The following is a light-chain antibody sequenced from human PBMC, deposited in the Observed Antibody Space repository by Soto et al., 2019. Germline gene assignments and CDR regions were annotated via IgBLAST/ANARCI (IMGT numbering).Light chain of an antibody. Sequence: IVITKSPATLSVSPAARITTSCKASQNVGSNLAWYQQTPGQAPSLLIYTTSSRAAGVPARFSGSGSGTEFILTISSVESEYFAIYYCQQHNDRPTLGQGTRLEIK. CDR1: QNVGSN. V-gene: IGKV3-15*01. CDR2: TTS. J-gene: IGKJ5*01. CDR3: QQHNDRPT.